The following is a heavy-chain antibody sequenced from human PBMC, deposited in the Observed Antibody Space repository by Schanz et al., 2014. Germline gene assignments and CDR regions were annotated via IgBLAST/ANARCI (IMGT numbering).Heavy chain of an antibody. Sequence: DVQLVDSGGGLVQPGGSLRLSCAASGFTVSNSYIHWVRQAPGKGLEWVSTIYSSGSTYYADSVRGRFTISRDNAKNSLYLQMNSLRAEDTGVYYCAKDVRPVANTVHFYYMDAWGQGTTVTVSS. CDR3: AKDVRPVANTVHFYYMDA. J-gene: IGHJ6*02. CDR1: GFTVSNSY. V-gene: IGHV3-53*01. CDR2: IYSSGST. D-gene: IGHD6-19*01.